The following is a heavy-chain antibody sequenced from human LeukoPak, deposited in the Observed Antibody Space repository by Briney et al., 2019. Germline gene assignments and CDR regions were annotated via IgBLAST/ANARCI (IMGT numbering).Heavy chain of an antibody. V-gene: IGHV1-18*01. Sequence: ASVKVSCKASGYTFASYDINWVRQAPGQGLEWMGWISAYNGNTNYAQKLQGRVTMTTDTSTSTAYMELRSLRSDDTAVYYCARVDDIVLMVYAILFDYWGQGTLVTVSS. D-gene: IGHD2-8*01. CDR1: GYTFASYD. J-gene: IGHJ4*02. CDR2: ISAYNGNT. CDR3: ARVDDIVLMVYAILFDY.